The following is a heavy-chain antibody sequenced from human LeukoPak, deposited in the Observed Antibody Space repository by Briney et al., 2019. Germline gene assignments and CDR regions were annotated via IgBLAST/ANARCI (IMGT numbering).Heavy chain of an antibody. D-gene: IGHD3-3*01. CDR3: ARGDFWSGYYTYYYYYYMDV. Sequence: SVKVSCKASGGTFSSYAISWVRQAPGQGLEWMGGIIPIFGTANYAQKFQGRVTITADKSTSTAYMELSSLRSEDTAVYYCARGDFWSGYYTYYYYYYMDVWGKGTTVTVSS. V-gene: IGHV1-69*06. J-gene: IGHJ6*03. CDR2: IIPIFGTA. CDR1: GGTFSSYA.